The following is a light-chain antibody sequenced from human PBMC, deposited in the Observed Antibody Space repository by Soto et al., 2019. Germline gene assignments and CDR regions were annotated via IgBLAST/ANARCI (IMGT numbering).Light chain of an antibody. J-gene: IGKJ3*01. CDR2: GAS. V-gene: IGKV3-20*01. CDR1: QSVSRNS. Sequence: EIVLTQSPGTLSLSPGERATLSCSARQSVSRNSLAWYQQQPGQAPRLRIYGASSRATDIPDRFSGSGYGTDFTLIVSRLEPEDFAVYFCQQYGTSPPTFGPGTKVDIK. CDR3: QQYGTSPPT.